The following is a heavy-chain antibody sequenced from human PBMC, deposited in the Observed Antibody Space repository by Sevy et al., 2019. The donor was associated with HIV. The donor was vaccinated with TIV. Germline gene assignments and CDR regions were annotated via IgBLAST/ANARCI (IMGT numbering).Heavy chain of an antibody. CDR2: INHSGST. CDR3: ARSNPYYDFWSGYMTSGYFDF. J-gene: IGHJ4*02. V-gene: IGHV4-34*01. D-gene: IGHD3-3*01. Sequence: SETLSLTCAVYGGSFSGYYWNWIRQPPGKGLEWIGEINHSGSTNYNPSLKSRVTISVDTSKNQFSLKLSSVTAADTAVYYCARSNPYYDFWSGYMTSGYFDFWGPGTLVTVSS. CDR1: GGSFSGYY.